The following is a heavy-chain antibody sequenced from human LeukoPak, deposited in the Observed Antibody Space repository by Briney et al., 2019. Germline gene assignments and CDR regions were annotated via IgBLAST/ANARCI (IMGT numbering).Heavy chain of an antibody. Sequence: PSETLSLTCAVCGGSFSGYYWSWIRQPPGEGLEWIGEINHSGSTNYNPSLKSRVTISVDTSKNQFSLKLSSVTAADTAVYYCARGGYSYGFSYDYWGQGTLVTVSS. CDR3: ARGGYSYGFSYDY. D-gene: IGHD5-18*01. CDR2: INHSGST. CDR1: GGSFSGYY. V-gene: IGHV4-34*01. J-gene: IGHJ4*02.